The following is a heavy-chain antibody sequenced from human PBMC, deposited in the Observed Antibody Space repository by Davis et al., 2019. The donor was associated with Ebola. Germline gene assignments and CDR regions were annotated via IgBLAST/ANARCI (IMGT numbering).Heavy chain of an antibody. CDR2: INRDESGT. CDR3: AKGGARYFYHYYGMDV. Sequence: GESLKISCAASGFTFSNYWMHWVRQAPGKGLVWVSRINRDESGTTYADSVKGRFTISRDNSKNTLYLQMNSLRADDTALYYCAKGGARYFYHYYGMDVWGQGTTVTVSS. V-gene: IGHV3-74*01. J-gene: IGHJ6*02. D-gene: IGHD2/OR15-2a*01. CDR1: GFTFSNYW.